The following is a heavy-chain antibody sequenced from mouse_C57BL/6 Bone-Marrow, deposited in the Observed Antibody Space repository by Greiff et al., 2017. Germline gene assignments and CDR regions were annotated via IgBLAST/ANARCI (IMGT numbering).Heavy chain of an antibody. CDR2: IHPSDSDT. CDR1: GYTFTSYW. J-gene: IGHJ4*01. Sequence: QVQLKQPGAELVKPGASVKVSCKASGYTFTSYWMHWVKQRPGQGLEWIGRIHPSDSDTNYNQKFKGEATLTVDKSSSTAYMQLSSLTSEDSAVYYCAILGYGNPYYAMDYWGQGTSVTVSS. CDR3: AILGYGNPYYAMDY. D-gene: IGHD2-1*01. V-gene: IGHV1-74*01.